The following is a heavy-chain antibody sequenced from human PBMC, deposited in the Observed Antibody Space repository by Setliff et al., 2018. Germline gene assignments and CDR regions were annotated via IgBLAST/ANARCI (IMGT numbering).Heavy chain of an antibody. V-gene: IGHV1-18*01. CDR3: ARGGVVAYYAFDI. D-gene: IGHD2-8*01. Sequence: GASVKVSCKASGYTFTSYGFSWVRQAPGQGLEWMGWISVYNGKTKYAQKFQGRVTMTTDTSTRTAYMEVTSLRSEDTAVYYCARGGVVAYYAFDIWGQGTMVTVSS. J-gene: IGHJ3*02. CDR1: GYTFTSYG. CDR2: ISVYNGKT.